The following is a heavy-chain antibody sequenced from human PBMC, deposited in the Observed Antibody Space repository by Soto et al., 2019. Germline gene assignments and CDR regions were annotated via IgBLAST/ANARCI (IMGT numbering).Heavy chain of an antibody. V-gene: IGHV3-30-3*01. D-gene: IGHD3-22*01. J-gene: IGHJ6*02. CDR3: ARDLYYYDSSGDYVRPSGTTHYYRGMDV. Sequence: PGGSLRLSCAASGFTFSRYAMYWVRQAPGNGLEWVSVISYDGSNKYYADSVKGRFTISRDNSKNTLHLQMNSLRAEDTAVYYCARDLYYYDSSGDYVRPSGTTHYYRGMDVWGQGTTVTVSS. CDR2: ISYDGSNK. CDR1: GFTFSRYA.